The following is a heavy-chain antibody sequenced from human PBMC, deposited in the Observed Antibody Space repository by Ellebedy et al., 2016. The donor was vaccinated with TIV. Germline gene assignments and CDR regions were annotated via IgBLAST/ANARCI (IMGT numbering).Heavy chain of an antibody. J-gene: IGHJ3*02. V-gene: IGHV4-39*07. CDR1: GGSISSSSYY. D-gene: IGHD6-19*01. CDR3: ARDQHSSGWYDQDAFDI. Sequence: SETLSLXXTVSGGSISSSSYYWGWIRQPPGKGLEWIGSIYYSGSTYYNPSLKSRVTISVDTSKNQFSLKLSSVTAADTAVYYCARDQHSSGWYDQDAFDIWGQGTMVTVSS. CDR2: IYYSGST.